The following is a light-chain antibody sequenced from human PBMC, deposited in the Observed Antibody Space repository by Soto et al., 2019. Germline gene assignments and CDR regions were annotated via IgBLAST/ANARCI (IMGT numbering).Light chain of an antibody. CDR2: DAS. CDR3: QQYNAYPWT. V-gene: IGKV1-5*01. Sequence: DIQVTQSPSTLSASVGDRVTITCRASQSIDSWLAWYQQKPGKAPKLLIYDASSLQSGVPSRFSGSGSGTEFTLTISSLQPDDFATYYCQQYNAYPWTFGQGTKVEIK. CDR1: QSIDSW. J-gene: IGKJ1*01.